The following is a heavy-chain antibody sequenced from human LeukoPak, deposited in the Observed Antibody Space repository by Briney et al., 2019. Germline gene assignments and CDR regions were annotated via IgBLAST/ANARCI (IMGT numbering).Heavy chain of an antibody. CDR1: GFTFSSYW. D-gene: IGHD3-10*01. J-gene: IGHJ4*02. V-gene: IGHV3-7*01. CDR3: ARDPDYYGSGGYYDY. Sequence: GGSLRLSCAASGFTFSSYWMSWVRQAPGKGLEWVANIKQDGSEKYYVDSVKGRFTTSRDNAKNSLCLQMNSLRAEDTAVYYCARDPDYYGSGGYYDYWGQGTLVTVSS. CDR2: IKQDGSEK.